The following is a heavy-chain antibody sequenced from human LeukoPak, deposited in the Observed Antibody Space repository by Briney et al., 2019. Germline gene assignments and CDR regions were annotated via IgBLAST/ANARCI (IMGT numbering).Heavy chain of an antibody. Sequence: PGGSLRLSCAASGFTFSSYAMSWVRQAPGKGLEWVSAISSSGGRTYYADSVKGRFTISRDNSKNTLYLQMNSLRAEDTAVYYCARELLVPAAIGGGFDYWGQGTLVTVSS. CDR3: ARELLVPAAIGGGFDY. CDR2: ISSSGGRT. CDR1: GFTFSSYA. V-gene: IGHV3-23*01. D-gene: IGHD2-2*02. J-gene: IGHJ4*02.